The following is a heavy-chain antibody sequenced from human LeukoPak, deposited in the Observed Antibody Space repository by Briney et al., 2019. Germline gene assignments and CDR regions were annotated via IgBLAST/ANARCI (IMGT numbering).Heavy chain of an antibody. CDR2: ISYDGSDK. J-gene: IGHJ4*02. CDR1: GFTFSSFG. D-gene: IGHD3-10*01. CDR3: AKDEPGTYSPSDY. Sequence: GGSLRLSCAASGFTFSSFGMHWVRQAPGKGLEWVAVISYDGSDKYYADSVKGRFTISRDNSKNTLYLQMNGLRAEDTAVYYCAKDEPGTYSPSDYWGQGTLVTVSS. V-gene: IGHV3-30*18.